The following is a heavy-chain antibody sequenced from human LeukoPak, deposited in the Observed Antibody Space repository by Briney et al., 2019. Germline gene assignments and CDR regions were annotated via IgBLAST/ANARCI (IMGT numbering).Heavy chain of an antibody. Sequence: GGSLRLSCAASGFTFSSYTMNWVRQAPGKGLEWVSPITGSSTYIYYADSMKGRFTISRDNAKNSLYLQMNSLRAEDTAVYYCARDFIDYDDSAFDYWGQGTLVTVSS. CDR2: ITGSSTYI. CDR3: ARDFIDYDDSAFDY. V-gene: IGHV3-21*01. D-gene: IGHD4-17*01. CDR1: GFTFSSYT. J-gene: IGHJ4*02.